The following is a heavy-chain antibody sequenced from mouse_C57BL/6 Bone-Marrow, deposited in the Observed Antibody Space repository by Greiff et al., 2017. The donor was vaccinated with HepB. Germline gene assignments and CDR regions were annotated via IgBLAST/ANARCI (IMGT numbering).Heavy chain of an antibody. V-gene: IGHV14-4*01. D-gene: IGHD1-1*01. CDR3: TTYGSSYPYFDY. J-gene: IGHJ2*01. CDR1: GFNIKDDY. CDR2: IDPENGDT. Sequence: VQLQQSGAELVRPGASVKLSCTASGFNIKDDYMHWVKQRPEQGLEWIGWIDPENGDTEYASKFQGKATITADTSSNTASLQLSSLTSADPAVYYCTTYGSSYPYFDYWGQGTTLTVSS.